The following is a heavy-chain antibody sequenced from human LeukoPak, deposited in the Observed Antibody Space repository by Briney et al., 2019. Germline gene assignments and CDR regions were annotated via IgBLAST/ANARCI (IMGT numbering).Heavy chain of an antibody. J-gene: IGHJ4*02. CDR2: IYYSGST. V-gene: IGHV4-30-4*08. CDR1: GGSISSGDYY. CDR3: ARKDSNYRLLDY. D-gene: IGHD4-11*01. Sequence: SETLSLTCTVSGGSISSGDYYWSWIRQPPGKGLEWIGYIYYSGSTYYNPSLKSRVTISVDTSKNQFSLKLSSVTAADTAVYYCARKDSNYRLLDYWGQGTLVTVSS.